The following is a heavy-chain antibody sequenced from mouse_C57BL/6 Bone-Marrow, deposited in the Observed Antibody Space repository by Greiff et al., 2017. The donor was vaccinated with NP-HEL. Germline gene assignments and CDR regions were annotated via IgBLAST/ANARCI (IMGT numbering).Heavy chain of an antibody. J-gene: IGHJ2*01. D-gene: IGHD1-1*01. CDR2: ISSGGSYT. Sequence: EVKVVESGGDLVKPGGSLKLSCAASGFTFSSYGMSWVRQTPDKRLEWVATISSGGSYTYYPDSVKGRFTISRDNATHTLYLQMSSLKSEDTAMYNCTSHRIRRYYFDYWDQGTTLTVSS. CDR3: TSHRIRRYYFDY. V-gene: IGHV5-6*01. CDR1: GFTFSSYG.